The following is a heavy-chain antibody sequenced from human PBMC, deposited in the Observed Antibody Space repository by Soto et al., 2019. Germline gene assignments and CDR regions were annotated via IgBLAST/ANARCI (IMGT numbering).Heavy chain of an antibody. V-gene: IGHV4-39*07. CDR2: IYYSGST. Sequence: PSETLSLTCTVSGDSISTRSNYWAWIRQPPGKGLEWIGSIYYSGSTYYNPSLKSRVTLSVDTSKNQFSLKLSSVTAADTAVYYCARDLSGYSSSWYPATHYYYYYMDVWGKGTTVTVSS. CDR1: GDSISTRSNY. J-gene: IGHJ6*03. D-gene: IGHD6-13*01. CDR3: ARDLSGYSSSWYPATHYYYYYMDV.